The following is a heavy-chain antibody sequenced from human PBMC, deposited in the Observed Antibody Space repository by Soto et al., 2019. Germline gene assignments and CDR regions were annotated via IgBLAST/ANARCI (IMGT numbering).Heavy chain of an antibody. CDR3: VRERLDTYYYGSGPRDWFDP. CDR1: GYTFTSYG. D-gene: IGHD3-10*01. CDR2: ISAYNGNT. Sequence: GASVKVSCKASGYTFTSYGISWVRQAPGQGLEWMGWISAYNGNTNYAQKLQGRVTMTTDTSTSTAYMELRSLRSDDTAVYYCVRERLDTYYYGSGPRDWFDPWGQGTLVTVSS. J-gene: IGHJ5*02. V-gene: IGHV1-18*01.